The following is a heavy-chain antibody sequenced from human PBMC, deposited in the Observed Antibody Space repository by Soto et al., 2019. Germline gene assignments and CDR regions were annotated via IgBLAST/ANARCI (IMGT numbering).Heavy chain of an antibody. CDR3: AKWGSGSYFWSAFDI. D-gene: IGHD1-26*01. V-gene: IGHV3-23*01. J-gene: IGHJ3*02. CDR1: GFTFSSYA. CDR2: ISGSGGST. Sequence: HPVGSLRLSCAASGFTFSSYAMSWVRQAPGKGLEWVSAISGSGGSTYYADSVKGRFTISRDNSKNTLYLQMNSLRAEDTAVYYCAKWGSGSYFWSAFDIWGQGTMVTVSS.